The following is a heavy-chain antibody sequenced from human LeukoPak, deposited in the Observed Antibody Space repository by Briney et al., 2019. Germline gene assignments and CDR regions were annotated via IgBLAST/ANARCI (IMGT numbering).Heavy chain of an antibody. CDR1: SLTNGYH. V-gene: IGHV4-38-2*02. J-gene: IGHJ4*02. CDR3: ARDKSLFYVDSSGYFQARDFDY. D-gene: IGHD3-22*01. Sequence: SETLSLTCTASSLTNGYHWGWIRQSPGKGLELIGSVYRSGPTYYSPSLTTRFDISIDTSKKQFTLKLSSVTAEDTAVYYCARDKSLFYVDSSGYFQARDFDYWGQGILVTVSS. CDR2: VYRSGPT.